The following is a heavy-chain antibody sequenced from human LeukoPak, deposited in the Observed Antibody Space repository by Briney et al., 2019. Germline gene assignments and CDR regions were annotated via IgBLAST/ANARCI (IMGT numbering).Heavy chain of an antibody. Sequence: SETLSLTCTVSGGSISSYYWSWIRQPPGKGLEWIGYIYYSGSTNYNPSLKSRVTISVDTSKNQFSLKLSSVTAADTAVYYCARVSYDYVWGSYLGFMDYWGQGTLVTVSS. J-gene: IGHJ4*02. CDR3: ARVSYDYVWGSYLGFMDY. V-gene: IGHV4-59*01. CDR1: GGSISSYY. D-gene: IGHD3-16*02. CDR2: IYYSGST.